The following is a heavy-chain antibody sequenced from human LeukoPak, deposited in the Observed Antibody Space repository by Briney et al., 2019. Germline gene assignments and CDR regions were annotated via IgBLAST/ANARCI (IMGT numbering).Heavy chain of an antibody. CDR3: ARTRDFWSAYFDY. V-gene: IGHV4-30-2*01. J-gene: IGHJ4*02. Sequence: SQTLSLTCAVSGVSITSDTYYWSWIRQPPGKGLELIGYILHSGSTYHNPSLKSRVTILVDTSKNQFSLKLSSVTAADTAVYFCARTRDFWSAYFDYWGQGILVTVSS. D-gene: IGHD3-3*01. CDR2: ILHSGST. CDR1: GVSITSDTYY.